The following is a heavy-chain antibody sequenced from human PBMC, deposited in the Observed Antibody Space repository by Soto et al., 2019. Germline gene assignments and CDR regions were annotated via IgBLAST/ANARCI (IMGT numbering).Heavy chain of an antibody. CDR3: ARAIGSGSYSDY. CDR2: IYYSGST. CDR1: GGSISSGDYY. Sequence: PSETLSLTCTVSGGSISSGDYYWSWIRQPPGKGLEWIGYIYYSGSTYYNPSLKSRVTISVDTSKNRFSLKLSSVTAADTAVYYCARAIGSGSYSDYWGQGTLVTVSS. J-gene: IGHJ4*02. V-gene: IGHV4-30-4*01. D-gene: IGHD3-10*01.